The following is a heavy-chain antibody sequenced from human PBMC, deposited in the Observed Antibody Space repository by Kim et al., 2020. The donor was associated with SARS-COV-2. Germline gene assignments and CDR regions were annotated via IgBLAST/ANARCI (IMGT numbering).Heavy chain of an antibody. J-gene: IGHJ3*01. CDR1: GFTFSDPY. Sequence: GGSLRLSCAASGFTFSDPYMTWIRQAPGKGLEWVSYISSSSLYTSYADSVQGRFTISRDNASNSVSLQIHSLKAEDTAVYFCARMDSGYDVDALDVWGQG. V-gene: IGHV3-11*06. D-gene: IGHD5-12*01. CDR3: ARMDSGYDVDALDV. CDR2: ISSSSLYT.